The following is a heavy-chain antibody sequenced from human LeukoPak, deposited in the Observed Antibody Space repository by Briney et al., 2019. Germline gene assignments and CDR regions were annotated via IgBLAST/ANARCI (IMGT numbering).Heavy chain of an antibody. Sequence: PGGSLRLSCAASGFTFSSYAMSWVRQAPGKGLEWVSAISGSGGSTYYADSVKGRFTISRDNSKNTLYLQMNSLRAEDTAVYYRAKMDTAMVLTLDHWGQGTLVTVSS. V-gene: IGHV3-23*01. CDR1: GFTFSSYA. D-gene: IGHD5-18*01. CDR2: ISGSGGST. CDR3: AKMDTAMVLTLDH. J-gene: IGHJ4*02.